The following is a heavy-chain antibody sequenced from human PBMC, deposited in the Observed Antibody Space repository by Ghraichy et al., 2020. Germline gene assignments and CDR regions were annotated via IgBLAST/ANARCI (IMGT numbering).Heavy chain of an antibody. CDR3: ARGAGADYYDSSGDDAFDI. V-gene: IGHV5-51*01. CDR2: IYPGDSDT. D-gene: IGHD3-22*01. CDR1: GYSFTSYW. Sequence: GESLNISCKGSGYSFTSYWIGWVRQMPGKGLEWMGIIYPGDSDTRYSPSFQGQVTISADKSISTAYLQWSSLKASDTAMYYCARGAGADYYDSSGDDAFDIWGQGAMVTVSS. J-gene: IGHJ3*02.